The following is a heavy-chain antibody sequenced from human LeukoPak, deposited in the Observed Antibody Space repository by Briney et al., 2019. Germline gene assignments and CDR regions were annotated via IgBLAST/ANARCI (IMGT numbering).Heavy chain of an antibody. V-gene: IGHV3-23*01. D-gene: IGHD1-26*01. J-gene: IGHJ5*02. CDR1: GFTFGDYI. CDR3: ARDSGTYP. Sequence: GGSLRLSCTGSGFTFGDYIMSWFRQAPGKGLEWVSAISGSGGSTYYADSVKGRFTISRDNAKNSLYLQMNSLRAEDTAVYYCARDSGTYPWGQGTLVTVSS. CDR2: ISGSGGST.